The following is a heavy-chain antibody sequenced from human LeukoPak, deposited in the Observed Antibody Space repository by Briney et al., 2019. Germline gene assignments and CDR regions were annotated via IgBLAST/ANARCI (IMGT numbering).Heavy chain of an antibody. D-gene: IGHD2-15*01. CDR3: AKVSRGYCRGGTCYYYYGMDV. Sequence: GGALRLSFAASGFHFSSYAMSWGRRAPGKGVGWVSSVFCSGGSTYYADSVKGRFTISRDNSKNTLYLQMNSLRAEDTAVYYCAKVSRGYCRGGTCYYYYGMDVWGQGTTVTVSS. J-gene: IGHJ6*02. CDR1: GFHFSSYA. V-gene: IGHV3-23*01. CDR2: VFCSGGST.